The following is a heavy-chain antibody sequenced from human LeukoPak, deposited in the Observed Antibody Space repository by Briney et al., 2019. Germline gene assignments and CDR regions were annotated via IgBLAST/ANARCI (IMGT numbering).Heavy chain of an antibody. J-gene: IGHJ4*02. CDR2: FDPEDGET. Sequence: ASVKVSCKVSGYSLTKLSMHWVRQAPGKGLVCMGHFDPEDGETIYAQKFQGRVTMTEDTSIDTVYMELSSLRSEDTAVYYCATGVHTTMDVFDYWGQGTLVTVSS. V-gene: IGHV1-24*01. D-gene: IGHD5-18*01. CDR3: ATGVHTTMDVFDY. CDR1: GYSLTKLS.